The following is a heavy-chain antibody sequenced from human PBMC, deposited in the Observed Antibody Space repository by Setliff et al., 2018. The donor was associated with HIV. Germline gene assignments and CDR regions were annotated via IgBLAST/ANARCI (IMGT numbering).Heavy chain of an antibody. CDR1: SGSVSGYY. Sequence: SETLSLTCSVSSGSVSGYYWGWIRQPPGKKLEWIGYIHSSGSTIYSASLKSRVSISVDTSKNQVSLRLSSVIAADTAVYHCSRGSYYMDVWGKGTTVTVSS. CDR3: SRGSYYMDV. D-gene: IGHD3-16*01. CDR2: IHSSGST. J-gene: IGHJ6*03. V-gene: IGHV4-59*08.